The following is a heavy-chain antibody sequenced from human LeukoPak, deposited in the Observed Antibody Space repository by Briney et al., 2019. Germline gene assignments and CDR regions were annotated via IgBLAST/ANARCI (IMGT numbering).Heavy chain of an antibody. CDR2: NYYSGSI. CDR1: GGSISSYY. V-gene: IGHV4-59*01. J-gene: IGHJ3*02. D-gene: IGHD3-22*01. CDR3: ALSRGGYYDSRSPSWAFDI. Sequence: PSETLSLTCTVSGGSISSYYWSWIRQPPGKGLEWIGYNYYSGSIHYNPSLKSRVTMSVDTSKNHFSLNLSSVTAADTAVYYCALSRGGYYDSRSPSWAFDIWGQGTMVTVSS.